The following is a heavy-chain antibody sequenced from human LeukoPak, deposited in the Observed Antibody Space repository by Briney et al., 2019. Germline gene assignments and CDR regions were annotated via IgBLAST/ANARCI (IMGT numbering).Heavy chain of an antibody. Sequence: PGGTLRLSCAASGFTFSSYWMHWVRQAPGKGLVWVSRINSDGSSTSYADSVKGRFTISRDNAKNTLYLQMNSLRAEDTAVYYCARVAGSYRYYYGMDVWGQGTTVTVSS. J-gene: IGHJ6*02. V-gene: IGHV3-74*01. CDR3: ARVAGSYRYYYGMDV. CDR1: GFTFSSYW. CDR2: INSDGSST. D-gene: IGHD6-19*01.